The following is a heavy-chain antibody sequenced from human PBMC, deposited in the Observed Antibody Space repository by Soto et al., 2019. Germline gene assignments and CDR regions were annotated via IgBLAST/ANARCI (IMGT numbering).Heavy chain of an antibody. Sequence: QVQLVQSGAELKKPGASVKISCKASGYTFSDYIITWVRQAPGQGLEWVGWFSDYNGNTNYAQKFLGRVSMTTDTSTSTAYLELKSLTSDDSAVYYCARDSLTYSSPFDYWGQGTLITVSS. D-gene: IGHD6-13*01. CDR2: FSDYNGNT. CDR1: GYTFSDYI. V-gene: IGHV1-18*01. J-gene: IGHJ4*01. CDR3: ARDSLTYSSPFDY.